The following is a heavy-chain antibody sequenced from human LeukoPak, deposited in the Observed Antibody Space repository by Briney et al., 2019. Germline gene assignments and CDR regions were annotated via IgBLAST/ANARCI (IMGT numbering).Heavy chain of an antibody. J-gene: IGHJ4*02. CDR2: INPNSGGT. D-gene: IGHD3-10*01. V-gene: IGHV1-2*02. CDR1: GYTFTGYY. CDR3: AATMVRGSYFDY. Sequence: GASVKVSCKASGYTFTGYYMHWVRRAPGQGLEWMGWINPNSGGTNYAQKFQGRVTMTRDTSISTAYMELSRLRSDDTAVYYCAATMVRGSYFDYWGQGTLVTVSS.